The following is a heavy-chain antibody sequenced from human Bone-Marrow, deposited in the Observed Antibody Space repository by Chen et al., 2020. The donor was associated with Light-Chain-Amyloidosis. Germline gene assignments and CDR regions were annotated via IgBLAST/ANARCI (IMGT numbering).Heavy chain of an antibody. D-gene: IGHD4-4*01. CDR1: GGTFNTYA. Sequence: QVQLVQSGAEVKKPGSSVKVSCKASGGTFNTYAINWVRQAPGQGLEWMGGIIPILGTASYAQKFQGRVTITADEASSTAYMGLSSLTSGDTAGYYCAEGPYSNLGYWGQGTLVTVSS. CDR3: AEGPYSNLGY. CDR2: IIPILGTA. J-gene: IGHJ4*02. V-gene: IGHV1-69*01.